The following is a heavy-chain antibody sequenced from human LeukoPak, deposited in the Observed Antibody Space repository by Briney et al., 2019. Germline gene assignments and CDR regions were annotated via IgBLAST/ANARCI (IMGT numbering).Heavy chain of an antibody. CDR3: AKYVSAKGPPYALDV. J-gene: IGHJ6*02. CDR2: ISASGGST. Sequence: GGSLRLSCAAAGFTLGNAWMHWIRQAPGEGLVWVSGISASGGSTWYADSVTGRFTVSSVTFKNTLYLLTNSLRAENTAVYYCAKYVSAKGPPYALDVWGQGTTVTVSS. V-gene: IGHV3-23*01. CDR1: GFTLGNAW. D-gene: IGHD2/OR15-2a*01.